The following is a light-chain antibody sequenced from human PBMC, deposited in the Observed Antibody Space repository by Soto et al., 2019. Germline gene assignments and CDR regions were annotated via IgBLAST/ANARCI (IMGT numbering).Light chain of an antibody. CDR1: SSDVGGYNY. J-gene: IGLJ1*01. Sequence: QSALTQPASVSGSPGQSITISCTGTSSDVGGYNYVSWYQQHPGKAPKLMIYEVDNRPSGVFNRFSGSKSGNTASLTISGRQAEDEADYYCSSYTTSSTYVFGTGTKVTVL. V-gene: IGLV2-14*01. CDR2: EVD. CDR3: SSYTTSSTYV.